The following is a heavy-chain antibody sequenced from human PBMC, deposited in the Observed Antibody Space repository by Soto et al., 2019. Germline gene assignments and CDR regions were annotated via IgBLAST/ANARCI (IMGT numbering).Heavy chain of an antibody. V-gene: IGHV4-31*03. J-gene: IGHJ4*02. Sequence: SETLSLTCTVSGGSISSGGYYWSWIRQHPGKGLEWIGYIYYSGSTYYNPSLKSRVTISVDTSKNQFSLKLSSVTAADTAVYYCARVYYDSSGYWSVFFDYWGQGTLVTVS. CDR2: IYYSGST. CDR1: GGSISSGGYY. D-gene: IGHD3-22*01. CDR3: ARVYYDSSGYWSVFFDY.